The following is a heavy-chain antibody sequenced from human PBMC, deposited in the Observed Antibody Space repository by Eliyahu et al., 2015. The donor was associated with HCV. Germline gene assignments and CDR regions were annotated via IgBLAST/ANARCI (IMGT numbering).Heavy chain of an antibody. Sequence: EVQLVQSGAEVKKPGESLRISCKGSGYTFTSYWIAWVRQMPGKGLEWMGRIDPSDSYTNYSPSFQGHVTISVDRSISTAYLQWSSLKASDTAIYYCARRWRDCTRAACHDAFDIWGQGTTVTVSS. V-gene: IGHV5-10-1*03. CDR1: GYTFTSYW. J-gene: IGHJ3*02. CDR3: ARRWRDCTRAACHDAFDI. D-gene: IGHD2-8*02. CDR2: IDPSDSYT.